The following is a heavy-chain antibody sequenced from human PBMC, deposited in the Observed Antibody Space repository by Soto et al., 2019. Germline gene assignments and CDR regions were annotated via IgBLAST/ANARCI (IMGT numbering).Heavy chain of an antibody. CDR1: RFTFSDYG. Sequence: QVQMVESGGGVVQPGRSLRLSCAASRFTFSDYGMHWVRQAPGKGLEWVAGISHGATRKSYSDSVKGRFIISRDNSKKMLYLQLNSLRREDTAVYYCAKDWVGGSNRYQLDYWGRGTLVTVSS. J-gene: IGHJ4*02. V-gene: IGHV3-30*18. CDR2: ISHGATRK. CDR3: AKDWVGGSNRYQLDY. D-gene: IGHD4-4*01.